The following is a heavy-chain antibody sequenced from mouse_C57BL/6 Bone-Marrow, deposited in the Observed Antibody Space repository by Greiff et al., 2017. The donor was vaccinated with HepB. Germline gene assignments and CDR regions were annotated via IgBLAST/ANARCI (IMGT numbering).Heavy chain of an antibody. CDR3: ARGRYYYGRGDY. Sequence: QVQLKESGAELARPGASVKLSCKASGYTFTSYGISWVKQRTGQGLEWIGEIYPRSGNTYYNEKFKGKATLTADKSSSTAYMELRSLTSEDSAVYFCARGRYYYGRGDYWGQGTTLTVSS. D-gene: IGHD1-1*01. CDR2: IYPRSGNT. V-gene: IGHV1-81*01. J-gene: IGHJ2*01. CDR1: GYTFTSYG.